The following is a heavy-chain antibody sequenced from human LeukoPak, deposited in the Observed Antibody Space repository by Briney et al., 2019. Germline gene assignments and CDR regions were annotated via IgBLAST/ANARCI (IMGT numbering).Heavy chain of an antibody. J-gene: IGHJ3*02. Sequence: SETLSLTCTVSGGSVSSGSNYWSWIRQPPGKRLEWIGYIYYSGSTNYNPSLNSRVTISIDTSKNQFSLKLSSVTAADTAVYYCARMEEELLYPQAFDIWGQGTMVTVSS. V-gene: IGHV4-61*01. D-gene: IGHD3-10*01. CDR1: GGSVSSGSNY. CDR3: ARMEEELLYPQAFDI. CDR2: IYYSGST.